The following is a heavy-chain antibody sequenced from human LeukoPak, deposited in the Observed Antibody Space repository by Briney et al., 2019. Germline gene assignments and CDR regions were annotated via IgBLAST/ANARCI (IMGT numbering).Heavy chain of an antibody. J-gene: IGHJ4*02. V-gene: IGHV3-9*01. CDR2: TSWNSGSI. CDR1: GFSFDDYA. Sequence: GGSLRLSCAASGFSFDDYAMHWVRQVPGKGLEWVSGTSWNSGSIGYADSVKGRFTISKDNVKNSLYLHMNTLRAEDTAFYYCAKGYSSSWSLPFDYRGQGTLVTVSS. D-gene: IGHD6-13*01. CDR3: AKGYSSSWSLPFDY.